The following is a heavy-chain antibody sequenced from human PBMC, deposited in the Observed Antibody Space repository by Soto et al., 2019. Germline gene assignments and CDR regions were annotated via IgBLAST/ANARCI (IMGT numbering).Heavy chain of an antibody. CDR3: AIYDSSGYPPGYGMDV. Sequence: GGSLRLSRAASGFTFSSYEMNWVRQAPGKGLEWVSYISSSGSTIYYADSVKGRFTISRDNAKNSLYLQMNSLRAEDTAVYYCAIYDSSGYPPGYGMDVWGQGTTVTVSS. CDR1: GFTFSSYE. J-gene: IGHJ6*02. D-gene: IGHD3-22*01. CDR2: ISSSGSTI. V-gene: IGHV3-48*03.